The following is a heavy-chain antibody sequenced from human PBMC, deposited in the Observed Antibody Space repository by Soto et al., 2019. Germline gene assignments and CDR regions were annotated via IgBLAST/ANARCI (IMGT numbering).Heavy chain of an antibody. Sequence: QVQLVQSGPELKKTGASVKVSCKTSGYSFHNSGISWVRQAPGQGLEWMGWISINSGYAHYAQKFQDRVIVTADTYTSTSYMELRGLRSDDTAMYYCSKNGTSWFAAWGQGTLVTVSS. J-gene: IGHJ5*02. CDR2: ISINSGYA. D-gene: IGHD1-7*01. CDR1: GYSFHNSG. V-gene: IGHV1-18*01. CDR3: SKNGTSWFAA.